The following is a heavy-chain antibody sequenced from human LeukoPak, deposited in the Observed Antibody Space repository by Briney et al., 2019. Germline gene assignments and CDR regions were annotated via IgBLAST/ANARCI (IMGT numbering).Heavy chain of an antibody. D-gene: IGHD3-10*01. CDR2: IYYSGST. CDR1: GGSITSSSYY. Sequence: SETVSLTCTVSGGSITSSSYYWGWIRQPPGKGLEWIGSIYYSGSTHYNPSLKSRVTISVDTSKNQFSLKLTSVTAADTAVYYCARVGDLFGAHWVRGLPPDYYYMDVWGKGTMVTVSS. J-gene: IGHJ6*03. V-gene: IGHV4-39*01. CDR3: ARVGDLFGAHWVRGLPPDYYYMDV.